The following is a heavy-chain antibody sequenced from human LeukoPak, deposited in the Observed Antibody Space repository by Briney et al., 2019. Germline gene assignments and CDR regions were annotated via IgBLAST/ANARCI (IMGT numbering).Heavy chain of an antibody. CDR2: ISGSGGNT. J-gene: IGHJ4*02. CDR3: AKAPDVAVAGTTLDY. V-gene: IGHV3-23*01. D-gene: IGHD6-19*01. Sequence: PGGSLRLSCAASGFTFSSYAMSWVRQAPGKGLEWVSAISGSGGNTYYADSVKGRFTISRDNSKNTLYLQMNSLRAEDTAVYYCAKAPDVAVAGTTLDYWGQGTLVTVSS. CDR1: GFTFSSYA.